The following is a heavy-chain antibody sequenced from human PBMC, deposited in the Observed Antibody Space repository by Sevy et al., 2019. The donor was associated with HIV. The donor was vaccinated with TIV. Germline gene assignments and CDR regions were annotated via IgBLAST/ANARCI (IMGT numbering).Heavy chain of an antibody. D-gene: IGHD3-10*01. J-gene: IGHJ5*02. CDR2: IWYDGSNK. V-gene: IGHV3-33*01. CDR3: ARDRGVNWFDP. CDR1: GFTFSSYG. Sequence: GGSLRLSCAASGFTFSSYGMHWVRQAPGKGLEWVAVIWYDGSNKYYADSVKGRFTISRDNSKNTLYLQMNSLRAADTAVYYCARDRGVNWFDPWGQGTLVTVSS.